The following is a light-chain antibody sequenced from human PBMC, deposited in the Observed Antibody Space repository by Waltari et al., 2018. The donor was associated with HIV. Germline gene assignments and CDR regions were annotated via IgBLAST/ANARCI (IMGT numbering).Light chain of an antibody. CDR1: QTIGNY. Sequence: DIRMTQSPSTLSASLGDSVTNTCRARQTIGNYLAWYQQKPGKAPKLLVSLASTLDRGVPNSFRSSGSGSQFSLTINNLQYEDFETYYCQQFETYYTFGQGTRLE. V-gene: IGKV1-5*03. J-gene: IGKJ2*01. CDR3: QQFETYYT. CDR2: LAS.